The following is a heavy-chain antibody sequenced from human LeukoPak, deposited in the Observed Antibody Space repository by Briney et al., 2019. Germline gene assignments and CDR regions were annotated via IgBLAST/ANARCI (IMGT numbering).Heavy chain of an antibody. CDR3: ARTTVPAARYYYYYMDV. J-gene: IGHJ6*03. Sequence: PGGSLRLSCAASGFTFSSYAMSWVRQAPGKGLEWVSAISGSGGSTYYADSVKGRFTISRDNSKNTLYLQMNSLRAEDTAVYYCARTTVPAARYYYYYMDVWGKGTTVTVSS. CDR1: GFTFSSYA. CDR2: ISGSGGST. D-gene: IGHD2-2*01. V-gene: IGHV3-23*01.